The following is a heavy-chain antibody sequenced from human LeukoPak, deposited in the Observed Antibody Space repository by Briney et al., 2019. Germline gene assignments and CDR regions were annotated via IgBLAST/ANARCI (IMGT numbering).Heavy chain of an antibody. Sequence: GGSLRLSCAASGFTFNKYAMSWVRQAPGKGLEWVSAIIGSGESTYYADSVKGRFTISRDNSKNTLYLQMSSLRAEDTAVYYCAKGYYDYVWGSYYFDYWGQGTLVTVSS. CDR2: IIGSGEST. V-gene: IGHV3-23*01. CDR1: GFTFNKYA. D-gene: IGHD3-16*01. CDR3: AKGYYDYVWGSYYFDY. J-gene: IGHJ4*02.